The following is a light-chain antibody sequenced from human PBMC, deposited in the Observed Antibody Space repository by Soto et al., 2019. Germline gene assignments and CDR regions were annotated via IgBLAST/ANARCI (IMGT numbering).Light chain of an antibody. CDR2: EVS. Sequence: QSVLTQPPSVSGAPGQRVTISCTGSSSNIGAGFDVHWYQQFPGTAPKLMIYEVSKRPSGVPDRFSGSKSGNTASLTVSGLQAEDEADYYCSSYAGSNNLVFGGGTKLTVL. CDR1: SSNIGAGFD. V-gene: IGLV1-40*01. J-gene: IGLJ2*01. CDR3: SSYAGSNNLV.